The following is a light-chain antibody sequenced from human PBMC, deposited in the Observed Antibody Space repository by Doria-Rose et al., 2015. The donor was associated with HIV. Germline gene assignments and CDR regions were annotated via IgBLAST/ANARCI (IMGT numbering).Light chain of an antibody. CDR2: DAS. V-gene: IGKV3-20*01. J-gene: IGKJ5*01. Sequence: EIVMTQPPGTLSLSPGERATLSCRASQRVKSSYLAWYQQKPGRAPRLLIYDASTRATGIPDRFSGSGSGTDFTLTISRLEPEDVAVYYCQQYGTSRGTFGQGTRLEIK. CDR1: QRVKSSY. CDR3: QQYGTSRGT.